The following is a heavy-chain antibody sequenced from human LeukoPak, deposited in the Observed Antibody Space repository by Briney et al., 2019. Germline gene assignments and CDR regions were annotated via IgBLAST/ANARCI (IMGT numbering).Heavy chain of an antibody. D-gene: IGHD3/OR15-3a*01. CDR1: GFGFSNYW. CDR3: TTIGGLGADDY. Sequence: GGSLRLSCAASGFGFSNYWMSWVRQAPGKGLEWVAYIKVDGTDKYYLDSVEGRFTISRDNAKNSLYLQMNRLRAEDTAVYYCTTIGGLGADDYWGQGTLVTVSS. J-gene: IGHJ4*02. V-gene: IGHV3-7*01. CDR2: IKVDGTDK.